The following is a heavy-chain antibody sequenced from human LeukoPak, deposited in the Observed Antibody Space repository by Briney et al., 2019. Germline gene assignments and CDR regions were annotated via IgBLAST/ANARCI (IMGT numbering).Heavy chain of an antibody. J-gene: IGHJ6*02. CDR2: IIPIFGIA. CDR1: GGTFSSYA. CDR3: ASQYSSSGDYYYYGMDV. Sequence: EASVKVSCKASGGTFSSYAISWVRQAPGQGLEWMGRIIPIFGIANYAQKFQGRVTIIADKSTSTAYMELSSLRSEGTAVYYCASQYSSSGDYYYYGMDVWGQGTTVTVSS. V-gene: IGHV1-69*04. D-gene: IGHD6-6*01.